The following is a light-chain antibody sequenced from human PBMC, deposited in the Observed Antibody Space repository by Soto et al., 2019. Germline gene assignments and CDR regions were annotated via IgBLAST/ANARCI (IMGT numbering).Light chain of an antibody. CDR3: TSYTGSNFYV. Sequence: QSVLTQRPSASGSPGQSVTFSCTGTGSDVGGYNFVSWYQQHPGKAPKLIIYEVTKRPSGVPDRFSGSKSGNTASLTVSGLQAEDEADYYCTSYTGSNFYVFGTGTKVTVL. CDR2: EVT. J-gene: IGLJ1*01. V-gene: IGLV2-8*01. CDR1: GSDVGGYNF.